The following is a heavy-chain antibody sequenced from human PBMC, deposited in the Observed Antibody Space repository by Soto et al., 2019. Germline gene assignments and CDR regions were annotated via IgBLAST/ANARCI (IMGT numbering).Heavy chain of an antibody. CDR1: GGSISGYY. Sequence: SETLSLTCTVSGGSISGYYWSWIRQPPGKGLEWIGYIYHSGSTYYNPSLKSRVTISVDRSKNQFSLKLSSVTAADTAVYYCAEVPDRWSQGTLVTVSS. J-gene: IGHJ4*01. CDR2: IYHSGST. CDR3: AEVPDR. D-gene: IGHD2-2*01. V-gene: IGHV4-30-2*01.